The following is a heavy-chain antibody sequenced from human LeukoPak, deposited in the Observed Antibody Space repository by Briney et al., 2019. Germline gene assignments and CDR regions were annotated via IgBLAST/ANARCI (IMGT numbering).Heavy chain of an antibody. CDR1: GYSISSGYY. CDR3: ARQVRLLNNWFDP. J-gene: IGHJ5*02. Sequence: SETLSLTCSVSGYSISSGYYWGWIRQPPGKGLEWIGSMYHSGNTDYNSPLKSRVTMSVDTSMNQFSLKLRSVTAADTAVYYCARQVRLLNNWFDPWGQGTLVTVSS. V-gene: IGHV4-38-2*02. CDR2: MYHSGNT.